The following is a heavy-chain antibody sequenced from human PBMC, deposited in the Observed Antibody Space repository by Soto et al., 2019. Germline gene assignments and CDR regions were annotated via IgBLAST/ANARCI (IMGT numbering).Heavy chain of an antibody. CDR2: SSTSGRST. Sequence: GGSLRLSCVVSGIDFSNYAMTWVRQAPGKGLEWVAISSTSGRSTYHADSVRGRFTISRDNSKNTLYLHMTNLRAEDAAVYYCAKDGNWLDVFLDLWGQGAPVTVSS. J-gene: IGHJ4*02. V-gene: IGHV3-23*01. CDR1: GIDFSNYA. CDR3: AKDGNWLDVFLDL. D-gene: IGHD6-19*01.